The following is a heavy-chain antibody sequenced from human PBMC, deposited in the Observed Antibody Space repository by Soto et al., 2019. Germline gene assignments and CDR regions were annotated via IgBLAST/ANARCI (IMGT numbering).Heavy chain of an antibody. CDR2: ISAYNGNT. CDR1: GYTFTSYG. V-gene: IGHV1-18*04. Sequence: ASVKVSCKXSGYTFTSYGISWVRQAPGQGLEWMGWISAYNGNTNYAQKLQGRVTMTTDTSTSTAYMELRSLRSDDTAVYYCARDRAYCGGDCYSPSSYWGQGTLVTVSS. D-gene: IGHD2-21*02. CDR3: ARDRAYCGGDCYSPSSY. J-gene: IGHJ4*02.